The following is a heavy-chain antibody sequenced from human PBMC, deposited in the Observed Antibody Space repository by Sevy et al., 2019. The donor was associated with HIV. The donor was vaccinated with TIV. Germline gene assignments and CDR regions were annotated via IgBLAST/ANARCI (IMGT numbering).Heavy chain of an antibody. CDR1: GFAFYDYS. CDR3: AREGCTRHHDY. D-gene: IGHD2-8*01. J-gene: IGHJ4*02. CDR2: LSFGCGKI. Sequence: GSLRLSCAASGFAFYDYSMSWIRQAPGKGLEWVATLSFGCGKINYADSVKGRFTISRDNSKNSFYLQMDNLRVEDTALYYCAREGCTRHHDYWGQGTRVTVSS. V-gene: IGHV3-23*01.